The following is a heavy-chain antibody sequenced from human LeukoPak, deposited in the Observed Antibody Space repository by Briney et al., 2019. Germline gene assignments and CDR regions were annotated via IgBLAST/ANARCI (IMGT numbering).Heavy chain of an antibody. Sequence: SETPSLTCTVSGASISSYYWSWIRQPPGKGLDGSGSIYFSGNTNYNPSPNSRVTISVDTSKNQFSLHLSSVTAADTAVYYCARVSSGSYLYFDYWGQGTLVTVSS. CDR1: GASISSYY. CDR2: IYFSGNT. D-gene: IGHD1-26*01. V-gene: IGHV4-59*01. CDR3: ARVSSGSYLYFDY. J-gene: IGHJ4*02.